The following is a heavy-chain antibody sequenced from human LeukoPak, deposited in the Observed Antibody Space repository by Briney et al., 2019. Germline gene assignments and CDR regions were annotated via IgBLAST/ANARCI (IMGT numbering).Heavy chain of an antibody. CDR1: GGSVTSGGYY. D-gene: IGHD3-22*01. Sequence: SETLSLTCTVSGGSVTSGGYYWTWLRQHPGKGLEWIVYIYYSGSTYYNPSLKSRVTISLDTSRNKFSLKLRSVTAADTAVYYCARDRVYYNSSGYRGGSPSNWFDPWGQGTLVTVSS. CDR3: ARDRVYYNSSGYRGGSPSNWFDP. J-gene: IGHJ5*02. V-gene: IGHV4-31*03. CDR2: IYYSGST.